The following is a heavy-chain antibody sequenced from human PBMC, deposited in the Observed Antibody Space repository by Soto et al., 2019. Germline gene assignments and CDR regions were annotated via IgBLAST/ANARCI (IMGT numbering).Heavy chain of an antibody. J-gene: IGHJ3*01. D-gene: IGHD5-18*01. V-gene: IGHV3-21*06. Sequence: EVLLVESGGGLVKPGESLRLSCAASGFAFNTYTMNWVRQAPGKGLEWVAAISRTSAVIFYTDSVKGRFAIFRDNAQSLLYLQMNNLRAEDTAVYYCATSGDTTANRAFDFWGQGTVVTVS. CDR3: ATSGDTTANRAFDF. CDR2: ISRTSAVI. CDR1: GFAFNTYT.